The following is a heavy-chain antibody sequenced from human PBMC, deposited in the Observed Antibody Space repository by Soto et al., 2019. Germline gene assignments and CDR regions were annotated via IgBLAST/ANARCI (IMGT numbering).Heavy chain of an antibody. V-gene: IGHV4-30-4*01. CDR3: ARGLEDPWFQPDAFDI. CDR2: IYYSGST. Sequence: QVQLQESGPGLVKPSQTLSLTCTVSGGSISSGDYYWSWIRQPPGKGLEWIGYIYYSGSTYYNPSLKSRVTISVDTSKNQFSLKLSSVTAADTAVYYCARGLEDPWFQPDAFDIWGQGTMVTVSS. CDR1: GGSISSGDYY. D-gene: IGHD3-10*01. J-gene: IGHJ3*02.